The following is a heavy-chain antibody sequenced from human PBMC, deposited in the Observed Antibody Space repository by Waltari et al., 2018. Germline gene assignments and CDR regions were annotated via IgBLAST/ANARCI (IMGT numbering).Heavy chain of an antibody. Sequence: EVQLVESGGGLVQPGGSLRLSCAASGFTFSSYWMHWVRQAPGKGLVWVSRINMDGSSTSYADSVKGRFTISRDNAKNTLYLQMNSLRAEDTAVYYCARSVGIAAAGDYWGQGTLVTVSS. CDR1: GFTFSSYW. CDR2: INMDGSST. D-gene: IGHD6-13*01. V-gene: IGHV3-74*01. CDR3: ARSVGIAAAGDY. J-gene: IGHJ4*02.